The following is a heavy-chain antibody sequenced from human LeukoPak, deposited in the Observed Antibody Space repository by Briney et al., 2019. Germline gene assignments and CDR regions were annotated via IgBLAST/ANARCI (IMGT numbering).Heavy chain of an antibody. V-gene: IGHV4-39*07. J-gene: IGHJ4*02. CDR3: ARATADSYYYDSSGYLDY. Sequence: SETLSLTCTVSGVSISSSSYYWGWIRQPPGKGREWIGSIYYSGSTYYNPSLKSRVTISVDTSKNQFSLKLSSVTAADTAVYYCARATADSYYYDSSGYLDYWGQGTLVTVSS. CDR2: IYYSGST. CDR1: GVSISSSSYY. D-gene: IGHD3-22*01.